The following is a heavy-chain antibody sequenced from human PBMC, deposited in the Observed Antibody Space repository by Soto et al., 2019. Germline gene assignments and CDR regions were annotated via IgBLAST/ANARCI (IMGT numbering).Heavy chain of an antibody. D-gene: IGHD1-1*01. Sequence: EVHLLESGGGLVQPGGSLRLSCAASGFKFSNYAMTWVRQAPGKGLEWVSSISGSDRGTYYADSVKGRFTISRDDANNTVFLHMTSLRGEDTAVYYCAKASRTALFYYFYGMDVWGLGTTVTVSS. CDR1: GFKFSNYA. CDR2: ISGSDRGT. V-gene: IGHV3-23*01. CDR3: AKASRTALFYYFYGMDV. J-gene: IGHJ6*02.